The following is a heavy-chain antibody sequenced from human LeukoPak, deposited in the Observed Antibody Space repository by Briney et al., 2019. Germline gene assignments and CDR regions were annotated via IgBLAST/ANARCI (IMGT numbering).Heavy chain of an antibody. CDR2: IHTSGRS. CDR3: ARDWGRVGLRGFDP. D-gene: IGHD3-16*01. V-gene: IGHV4-4*07. J-gene: IGHJ5*02. CDR1: GDSMSSHY. Sequence: KSSETLSLTCSVSGDSMSSHYLSWIRHPAGKGLEWIGRIHTSGRSNINPSLKSRLTMSVDTSKNHFSLKLVSVTAADTAVYYCARDWGRVGLRGFDPWGQGTLVTVSS.